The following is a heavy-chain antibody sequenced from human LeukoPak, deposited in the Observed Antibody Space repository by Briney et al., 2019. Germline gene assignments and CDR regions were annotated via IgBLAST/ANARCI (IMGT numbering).Heavy chain of an antibody. Sequence: SETLSLTCTVSGGSISNSSYYWGWIRQPPGKGLEWIGSIYYSGSTYYNPSLKSRVTISVDTSKNQFSLKLSSVTAADTAVYYCARLSLLRYFDWYNWFDPWGQGTLVTVSS. V-gene: IGHV4-39*07. CDR2: IYYSGST. CDR1: GGSISNSSYY. CDR3: ARLSLLRYFDWYNWFDP. J-gene: IGHJ5*02. D-gene: IGHD3-9*01.